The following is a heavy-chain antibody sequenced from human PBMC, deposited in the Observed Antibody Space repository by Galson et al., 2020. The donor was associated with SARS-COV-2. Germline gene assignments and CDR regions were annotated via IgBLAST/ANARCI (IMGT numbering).Heavy chain of an antibody. CDR3: AKDIRYYDSSGYAFTDYYYGMDV. V-gene: IGHV3-9*01. CDR2: ISWNSGSI. D-gene: IGHD3-22*01. J-gene: IGHJ6*02. CDR1: GFTFDDYA. Sequence: GGSLRLSCAASGFTFDDYAMHWVRQAPGKGLEWVSGISWNSGSIGCADSVKGRFTISRDNAKNSLYLQMNSLRAEDTALYYCAKDIRYYDSSGYAFTDYYYGMDVWGQGTTVTVSS.